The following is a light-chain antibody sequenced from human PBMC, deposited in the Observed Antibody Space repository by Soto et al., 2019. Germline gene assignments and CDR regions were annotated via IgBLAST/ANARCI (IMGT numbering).Light chain of an antibody. J-gene: IGKJ4*01. CDR3: QQSSKWPPLI. Sequence: EIVLTQSPVTLSLSPGERATLSCRASQSVSAYLAWCQQKPGQPPSLLIYDVANRAPGIPARFSGTGSGTDFTLTISSLEPEDFAVYYCQQSSKWPPLIFGGGTKVEMK. CDR2: DVA. V-gene: IGKV3-11*01. CDR1: QSVSAY.